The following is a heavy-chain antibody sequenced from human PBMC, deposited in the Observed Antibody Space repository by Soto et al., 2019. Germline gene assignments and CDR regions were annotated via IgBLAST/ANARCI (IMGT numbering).Heavy chain of an antibody. CDR3: VLVANGPSGGY. CDR1: GFTFSNFA. J-gene: IGHJ4*02. Sequence: GGSLRLSCAASGFTFSNFALSWVRQAPGKGLEWVSVISGSGAVTFDADSVRGRFTISRDNSRNTLYLQMTGLRVDDTAVYFCVLVANGPSGGYWGQGTLVTVSS. V-gene: IGHV3-23*01. CDR2: ISGSGAVT. D-gene: IGHD2-15*01.